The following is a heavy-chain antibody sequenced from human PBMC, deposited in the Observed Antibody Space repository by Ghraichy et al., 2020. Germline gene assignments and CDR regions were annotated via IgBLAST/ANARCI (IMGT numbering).Heavy chain of an antibody. V-gene: IGHV3-21*01. CDR1: GFTFNSYS. CDR3: AREMASITSSPDY. Sequence: LSLTCAASGFTFNSYSMNWVRQAPGKGLEWVSSISSTSSYIYYADSMKGRFTISRDNAQNSLYLQMNSLRAEDTAVYYCAREMASITSSPDYWGQGTLVTVSS. J-gene: IGHJ4*02. CDR2: ISSTSSYI. D-gene: IGHD2-2*01.